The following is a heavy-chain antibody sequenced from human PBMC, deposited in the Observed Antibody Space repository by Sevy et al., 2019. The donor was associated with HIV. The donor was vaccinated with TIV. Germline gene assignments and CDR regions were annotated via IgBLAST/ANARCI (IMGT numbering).Heavy chain of an antibody. D-gene: IGHD2-2*01. CDR1: EFTFGSYA. Sequence: GGSLRLSCAASEFTFGSYAMHWVRQAPGKGLEWVSVISCDGGNKDYADSVKGRFTISRDNSKNTLYLQMNSLRAEDTAVYYCARDSSTSWINYYFDNWGQGTMVTVSS. CDR2: ISCDGGNK. J-gene: IGHJ4*02. V-gene: IGHV3-30*04. CDR3: ARDSSTSWINYYFDN.